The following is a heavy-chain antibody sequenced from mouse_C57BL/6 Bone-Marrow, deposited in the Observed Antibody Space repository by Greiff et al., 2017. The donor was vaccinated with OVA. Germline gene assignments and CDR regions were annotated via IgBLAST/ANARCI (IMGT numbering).Heavy chain of an antibody. CDR3: ARRDYDGYWYFDV. D-gene: IGHD2-4*01. Sequence: QVQLQQPGAELAKPGASVKLSCKASGYTFTSYWMHWVKQRPGQGLEWIGYINPSSGYTKYNQKFKYKATLTADKSSSTAYMQLSSLTYEDSAVYYCARRDYDGYWYFDVWGTGTTVTVSS. V-gene: IGHV1-7*01. CDR1: GYTFTSYW. J-gene: IGHJ1*03. CDR2: INPSSGYT.